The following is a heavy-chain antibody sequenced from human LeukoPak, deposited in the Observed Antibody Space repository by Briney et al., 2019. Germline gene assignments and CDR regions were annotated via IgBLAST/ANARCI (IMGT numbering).Heavy chain of an antibody. CDR3: ARDRMYYYDSSGYYREQKFGY. D-gene: IGHD3-22*01. V-gene: IGHV1-18*01. Sequence: ASVKVSCKASGYTFTSYGISWVRQAPGQGLEWMGWISAYNGNTNYAQKLQGRVTMTTDTSTSTAYMELRSLRSDDTAVYYCARDRMYYYDSSGYYREQKFGYWGQGTLVTVSS. CDR1: GYTFTSYG. CDR2: ISAYNGNT. J-gene: IGHJ4*02.